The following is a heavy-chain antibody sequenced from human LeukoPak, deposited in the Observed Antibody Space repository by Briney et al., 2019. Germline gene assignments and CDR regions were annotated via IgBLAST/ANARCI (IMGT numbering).Heavy chain of an antibody. Sequence: SETLSLTCTVSGGSISSYYWSWIRQPPGKGLEWIGYIYYSGSTNYNPSLKSRVTISVDTSKNQFSLKLSSVTAADTAVYYCAREGYCTNGVCLYYFDYWGQGTLVTVSS. CDR1: GGSISSYY. CDR2: IYYSGST. V-gene: IGHV4-59*01. J-gene: IGHJ4*02. CDR3: AREGYCTNGVCLYYFDY. D-gene: IGHD2-8*01.